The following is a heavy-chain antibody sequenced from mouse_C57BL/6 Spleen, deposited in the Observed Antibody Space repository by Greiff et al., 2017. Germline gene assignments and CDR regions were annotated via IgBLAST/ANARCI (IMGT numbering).Heavy chain of an antibody. V-gene: IGHV3-6*01. J-gene: IGHJ4*01. CDR1: GYSITSGYY. Sequence: ESGPGLVKPSQSLSLTCSVTGYSITSGYYWNWIRQFPGNKLEWMGYISYDGSNNYNPSLKNRISITRDTSKNQFFLKLNSVTTEDTATYYCARVYGYGYAMDYWGQGTSVTVSS. CDR2: ISYDGSN. D-gene: IGHD2-2*01. CDR3: ARVYGYGYAMDY.